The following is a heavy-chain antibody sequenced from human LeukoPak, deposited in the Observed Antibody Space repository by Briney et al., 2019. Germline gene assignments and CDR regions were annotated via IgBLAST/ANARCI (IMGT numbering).Heavy chain of an antibody. CDR2: IKQDGSEK. Sequence: GGSLRLSCAASGFXFSSYWISWVRQAPGKGLEWVANIKQDGSEKYYVDSVKGRFTISRDNAKNSLYLQMNSLRAEDTAVYYCARAKWELLTDYWGQGTLVTVSS. CDR1: GFXFSSYW. V-gene: IGHV3-7*05. J-gene: IGHJ4*02. D-gene: IGHD1-26*01. CDR3: ARAKWELLTDY.